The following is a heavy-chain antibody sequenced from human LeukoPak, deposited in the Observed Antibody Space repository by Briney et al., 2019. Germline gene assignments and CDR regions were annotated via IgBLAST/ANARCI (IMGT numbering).Heavy chain of an antibody. Sequence: GGSLRLSCPASGFTFSTFWVHWVRQVPGKGLLWVARINNDGNSITYADSVKGRVTVSRDNAKSMVFLQMNSLRAEDTAVYYRARGNGGQSYFDYWGQGTLVTVSS. D-gene: IGHD4-23*01. V-gene: IGHV3-74*01. CDR3: ARGNGGQSYFDY. CDR2: INNDGNSI. J-gene: IGHJ4*02. CDR1: GFTFSTFW.